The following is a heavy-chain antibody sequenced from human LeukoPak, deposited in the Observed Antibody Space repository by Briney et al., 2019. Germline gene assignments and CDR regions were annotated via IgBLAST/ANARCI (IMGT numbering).Heavy chain of an antibody. V-gene: IGHV3-74*01. CDR1: GFTFSSYW. CDR2: INSDGSST. CDR3: ARDPRATSDYGMDV. J-gene: IGHJ6*02. D-gene: IGHD5-12*01. Sequence: GGSLRLSCAASGFTFSSYWMHWVRQAPGKGLVWVSRINSDGSSTSYADSVKGRFTISRDDVKNTLYLQMNSLRAEDTAIYYCARDPRATSDYGMDVWGQGTTVTVSS.